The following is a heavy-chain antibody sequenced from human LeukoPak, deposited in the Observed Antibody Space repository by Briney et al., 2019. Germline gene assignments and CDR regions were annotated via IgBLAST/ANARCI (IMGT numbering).Heavy chain of an antibody. V-gene: IGHV4-39*07. Sequence: SETLSLTCAVYGGSFSSYYWGWIRQPPGKGLEWIGSIYYSGSTYYNPSLKSRVTISVDTSKNQFSLKLSSVTAADTAVYYCARDSHRTGNAFDIWGQGTMVTVSS. CDR3: ARDSHRTGNAFDI. CDR1: GGSFSSYY. D-gene: IGHD1-14*01. CDR2: IYYSGST. J-gene: IGHJ3*02.